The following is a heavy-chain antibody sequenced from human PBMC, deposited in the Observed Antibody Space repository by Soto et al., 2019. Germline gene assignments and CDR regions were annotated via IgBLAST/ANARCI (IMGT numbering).Heavy chain of an antibody. CDR2: ISSSSSTI. V-gene: IGHV3-48*02. D-gene: IGHD6-19*01. J-gene: IGHJ6*02. CDR3: ARDKQWLDYYYGMDV. Sequence: GGSLRLSCAASGFTLSSYSMNWVRQAPGKGLEWVSYISSSSSTIYYADSVKGRFTISRDNAKNSLYLQMNSLRDEDTAVYYCARDKQWLDYYYGMDVWGQGTTVTVSS. CDR1: GFTLSSYS.